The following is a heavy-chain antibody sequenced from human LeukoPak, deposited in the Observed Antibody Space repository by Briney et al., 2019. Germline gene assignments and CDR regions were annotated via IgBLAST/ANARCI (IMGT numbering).Heavy chain of an antibody. D-gene: IGHD5-12*01. CDR1: GFTFSSYA. J-gene: IGHJ4*02. CDR3: AKIYFYDAVATEDY. Sequence: GGSLRLSCAASGFTFSSYAMSWVRRAPGKGLEWVSAISGSGGSTYYADSVKGRFTISRDNSKNTLYLQMNSLRAEDTAVYYCAKIYFYDAVATEDYWGQGTLVTVSS. V-gene: IGHV3-23*01. CDR2: ISGSGGST.